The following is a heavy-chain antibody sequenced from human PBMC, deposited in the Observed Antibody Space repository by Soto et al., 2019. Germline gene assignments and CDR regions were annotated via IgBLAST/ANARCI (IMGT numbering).Heavy chain of an antibody. CDR3: AKGSSPTFDY. CDR1: GFTFSSYA. V-gene: IGHV3-23*01. CDR2: ISGSGGST. J-gene: IGHJ4*02. Sequence: PGGSLRLSCAASGFTFSSYAMSWVRQAPGKGLEWVSAISGSGGSTYYADSVKGRFTISRDNSKNTLYLQMDNLRAEDTAVYYSAKGSSPTFDYWGQGNLVTVSS.